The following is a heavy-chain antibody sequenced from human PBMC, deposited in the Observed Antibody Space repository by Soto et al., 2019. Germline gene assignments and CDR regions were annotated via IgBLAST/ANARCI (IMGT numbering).Heavy chain of an antibody. V-gene: IGHV3-30*18. D-gene: IGHD3-10*01. Sequence: QVQLVESGGGVVQPGRSLRLSCAASGFTFSSYGMHWVRQAPGKGLEWVAGISYDGSNKYYADSVKGRFTISRDNSKNTLDLQMNSLRAEDTAVYYCAKDHYGSGSQPRFDYWGQGTLVTVSS. CDR2: ISYDGSNK. CDR1: GFTFSSYG. CDR3: AKDHYGSGSQPRFDY. J-gene: IGHJ4*02.